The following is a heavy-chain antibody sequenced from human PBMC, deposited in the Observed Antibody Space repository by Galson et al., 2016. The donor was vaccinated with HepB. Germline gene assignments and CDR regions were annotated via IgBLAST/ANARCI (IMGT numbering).Heavy chain of an antibody. D-gene: IGHD3-22*01. CDR1: GFTLSSYW. V-gene: IGHV3-7*01. CDR2: IKQDGSEK. Sequence: SLRLSCAASGFTLSSYWMSWVRQAPGKGLEWVANIKQDGSEKHYVDSVKGRFTISRDNAKNSLYMQMNSLRAEDTAEYYCARDYDSSCYRGYYYYYGIDVWGQGTTVTVSS. CDR3: ARDYDSSCYRGYYYYYGIDV. J-gene: IGHJ6*02.